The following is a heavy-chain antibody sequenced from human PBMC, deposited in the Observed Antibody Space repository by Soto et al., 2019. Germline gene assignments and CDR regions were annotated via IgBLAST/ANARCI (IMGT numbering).Heavy chain of an antibody. Sequence: ASETLSLTCSVSGGSINSHYWTWIRQPPGEGLEWIGYIYYSGSTNYNPSLKSRVTISLDTSKNQFSLNLSSVAAADTGIYYCARVSDRSGWGHVMGVWGQGTTVTVSS. CDR3: ARVSDRSGWGHVMGV. CDR2: IYYSGST. V-gene: IGHV4-59*11. J-gene: IGHJ6*02. CDR1: GGSINSHY. D-gene: IGHD6-19*01.